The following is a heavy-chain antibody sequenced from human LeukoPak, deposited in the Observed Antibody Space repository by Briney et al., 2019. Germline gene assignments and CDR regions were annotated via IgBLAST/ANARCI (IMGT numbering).Heavy chain of an antibody. V-gene: IGHV4-31*03. CDR2: IYYSGST. D-gene: IGHD2-21*01. CDR1: GGSISSGGYY. CDR3: ARSSRGGDSASH. J-gene: IGHJ4*02. Sequence: SETLSLTCTVSGGSISSGGYYWSWIRQHPGKGLEWIGYIYYSGSTYYNPSLKSRVTISVDTSKNQFSLKLSSVTAADTAVYYCARSSRGGDSASHWGQGTLVTVSS.